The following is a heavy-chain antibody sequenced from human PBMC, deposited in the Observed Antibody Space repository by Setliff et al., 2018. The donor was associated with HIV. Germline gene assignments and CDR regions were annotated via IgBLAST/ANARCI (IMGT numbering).Heavy chain of an antibody. Sequence: GESLKISCKTSGYSFANYWIGWVRQMPGKGLEWMGIIYLSDSDTRYSRSFQGQVTISVDQSITTAYLQWSSLKASDTAMYYCARAGSFDPYYYMDVWGKGTTVTVSS. CDR2: IYLSDSDT. CDR3: ARAGSFDPYYYMDV. D-gene: IGHD3-10*01. CDR1: GYSFANYW. J-gene: IGHJ6*03. V-gene: IGHV5-51*01.